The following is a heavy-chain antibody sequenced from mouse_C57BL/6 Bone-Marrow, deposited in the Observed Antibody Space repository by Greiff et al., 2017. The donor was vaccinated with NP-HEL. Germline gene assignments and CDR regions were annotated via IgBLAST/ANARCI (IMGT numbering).Heavy chain of an antibody. CDR2: IWSGGST. CDR3: AGSSYYYGSSSFDY. D-gene: IGHD1-1*01. CDR1: GFSLTSYG. V-gene: IGHV2-2*01. J-gene: IGHJ2*01. Sequence: VQLVESGPGLVQPSQSLSITCTVSGFSLTSYGVHWVRQSPGKGLEWLGVIWSGGSTDYNAAFISRLSISKDNSKSQVFFKMNSLQADDTAIYYCAGSSYYYGSSSFDYWGQGTTLTVSS.